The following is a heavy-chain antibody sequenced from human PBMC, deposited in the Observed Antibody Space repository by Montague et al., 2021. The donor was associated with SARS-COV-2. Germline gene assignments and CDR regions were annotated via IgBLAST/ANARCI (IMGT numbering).Heavy chain of an antibody. Sequence: SETLSLTCAVYGGSLSGFSWNWVRQPPGKGLEWIGEVNHSGGTKYSAALKSRVTISVDASKNQFSLKLTSVTAPDTAVYYCVRLGEGVVTPPVLGLGPYYSYYYMDVWGRGTTVTVSS. D-gene: IGHD3-16*01. CDR3: VRLGEGVVTPPVLGLGPYYSYYYMDV. CDR2: VNHSGGT. V-gene: IGHV4-34*01. CDR1: GGSLSGFS. J-gene: IGHJ6*03.